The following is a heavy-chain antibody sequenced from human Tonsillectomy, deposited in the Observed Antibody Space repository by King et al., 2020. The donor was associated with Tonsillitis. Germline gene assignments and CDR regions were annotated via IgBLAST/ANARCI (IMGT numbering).Heavy chain of an antibody. Sequence: TLKESGPALVKPTQTLTLTCTFSGFSLNTRGMCVSWIRQPPGKALEWLARIDWDDDKYYSASLKTRLTISKDTSKNQVVLTMTNMDPVDTATYYCARWAGYGSGNPNAFDIWDQGTMVTVSS. J-gene: IGHJ3*02. CDR3: ARWAGYGSGNPNAFDI. D-gene: IGHD3-10*01. V-gene: IGHV2-70*11. CDR2: IDWDDDK. CDR1: GFSLNTRGMC.